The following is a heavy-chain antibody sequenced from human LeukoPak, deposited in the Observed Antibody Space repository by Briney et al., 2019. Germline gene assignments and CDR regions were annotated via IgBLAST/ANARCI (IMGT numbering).Heavy chain of an antibody. V-gene: IGHV3-30*02. J-gene: IGHJ4*02. CDR2: IRYDGSNK. D-gene: IGHD5-24*01. Sequence: PGGSLRLSCAASGFTFSSYGMHWVRQAPGKGLEWVAFIRYDGSNKYYADSVKGRFTISRDNSKNTLYLQMDSLRAEDTAVYYCAKARYVEMATDYWGQGTLVTVSS. CDR3: AKARYVEMATDY. CDR1: GFTFSSYG.